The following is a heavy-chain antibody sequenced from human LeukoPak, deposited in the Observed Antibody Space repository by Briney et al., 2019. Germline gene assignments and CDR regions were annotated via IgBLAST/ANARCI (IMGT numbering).Heavy chain of an antibody. J-gene: IGHJ6*03. V-gene: IGHV3-21*01. Sequence: GGSLRLSCAASGFSFSSYTMNWVRQAPGKGLEWVSSISSSSSYIYYADSVKGRFTISRDNAKNSLYLQMNSLRAEDTAVYYCARDLYDSSGYYYMDVWGKGTTVTISS. CDR1: GFSFSSYT. CDR3: ARDLYDSSGYYYMDV. CDR2: ISSSSSYI. D-gene: IGHD3-22*01.